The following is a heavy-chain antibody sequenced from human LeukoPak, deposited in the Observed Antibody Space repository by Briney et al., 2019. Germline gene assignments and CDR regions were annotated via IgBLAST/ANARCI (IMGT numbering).Heavy chain of an antibody. V-gene: IGHV4-39*07. CDR2: IYYSGST. D-gene: IGHD3-16*02. CDR1: GGSISSSSYY. J-gene: IGHJ4*02. Sequence: SETLSLTCTVSGGSISSSSYYWGWIRQPPGKGLEWIGSIYYSGSTYYNPSLKSRVTISVDTSKNQFSLKLSSVTAAGTAVYYCARGLMITFGGVIVIGGGTFDYWGQGTLVTVSS. CDR3: ARGLMITFGGVIVIGGGTFDY.